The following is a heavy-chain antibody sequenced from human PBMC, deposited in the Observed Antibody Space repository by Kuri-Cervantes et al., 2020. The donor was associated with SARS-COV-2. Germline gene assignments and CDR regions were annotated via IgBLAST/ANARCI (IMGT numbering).Heavy chain of an antibody. CDR3: ARQRGGFLEWLLYYDY. CDR2: IYYSGST. V-gene: IGHV4-39*01. CDR1: GGSFSGYY. D-gene: IGHD3-3*01. J-gene: IGHJ4*02. Sequence: SETLSLTCAVYGGSFSGYYWGWTRQPPGKGLEWIGSIYYSGSTYYNPSLKSRVTISVDTSKDQFSLKLSSVTAADTAVYYCARQRGGFLEWLLYYDYWGQGTLVTVSS.